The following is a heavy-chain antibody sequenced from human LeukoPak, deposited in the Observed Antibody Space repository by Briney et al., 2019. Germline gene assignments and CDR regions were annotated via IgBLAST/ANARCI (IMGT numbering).Heavy chain of an antibody. Sequence: SETLSLTCTVSGGSINSYYWSWIRQPPGKGLECIGYIHYTGSTNYNPSLTSRVTISVDTSKNQFSLKLSSVTAADTAVYYCARHKDYYYSYMDVWGKGTTVTISS. CDR2: IHYTGST. CDR3: ARHKDYYYSYMDV. J-gene: IGHJ6*03. V-gene: IGHV4-59*08. CDR1: GGSINSYY.